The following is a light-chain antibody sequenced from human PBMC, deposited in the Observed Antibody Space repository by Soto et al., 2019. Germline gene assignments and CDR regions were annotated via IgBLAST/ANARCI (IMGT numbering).Light chain of an antibody. V-gene: IGLV2-8*01. J-gene: IGLJ1*01. CDR1: SSDVGGYNY. Sequence: QSVLTQPPSASGSPGQSVTISCTVTSSDVGGYNYVSWYQQHPGKAPNPMIYEVTKRPSGVPDRFSGSKSGNTASLTVSGLQAEDEADYFCSSFAGTIFYVFGTGTKVTVL. CDR3: SSFAGTIFYV. CDR2: EVT.